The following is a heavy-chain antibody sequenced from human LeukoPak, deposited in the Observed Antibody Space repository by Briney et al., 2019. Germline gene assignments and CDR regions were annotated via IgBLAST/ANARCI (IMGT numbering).Heavy chain of an antibody. Sequence: PSETLSLTCTVSGVSISSSSYYWGWLRQPPGKGLEWIGSIYYSGSTYYNPSLKSRVTMSVDTSKNQFSLKLSSVTAADTAVYYCARVTTMVRGVRIFIGFDPWGQGTLVTVSS. J-gene: IGHJ5*02. D-gene: IGHD3-10*01. CDR1: GVSISSSSYY. V-gene: IGHV4-39*07. CDR2: IYYSGST. CDR3: ARVTTMVRGVRIFIGFDP.